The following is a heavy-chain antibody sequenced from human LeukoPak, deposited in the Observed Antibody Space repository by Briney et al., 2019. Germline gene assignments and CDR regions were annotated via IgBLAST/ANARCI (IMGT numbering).Heavy chain of an antibody. Sequence: GGSLRLSCAASGFTFSTYAMHWVRQAPGMGLEYVSAISSNGGSTYYANSVKGRFTISRDNSKNTLYLQVGSLRAEDMAVYYCAKGHDMIRGLIDYWGQGTLVTVSP. CDR2: ISSNGGST. J-gene: IGHJ4*02. D-gene: IGHD3-10*01. CDR1: GFTFSTYA. V-gene: IGHV3-64*01. CDR3: AKGHDMIRGLIDY.